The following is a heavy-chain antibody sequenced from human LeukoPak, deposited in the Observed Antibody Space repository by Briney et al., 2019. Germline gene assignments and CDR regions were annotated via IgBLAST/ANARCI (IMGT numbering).Heavy chain of an antibody. J-gene: IGHJ2*01. V-gene: IGHV4-59*01. CDR2: IYYSGST. CDR3: AREENPQGGGSYFSRYFDL. Sequence: SETLSLTCTVSGGSISSYYWSWIRQPPGKGLERIGYIYYSGSTNYNPSLKSRVTISVDTSKNQFSLKLSSVTAADTAVYYCAREENPQGGGSYFSRYFDLWGRGTLVTVSS. D-gene: IGHD1-26*01. CDR1: GGSISSYY.